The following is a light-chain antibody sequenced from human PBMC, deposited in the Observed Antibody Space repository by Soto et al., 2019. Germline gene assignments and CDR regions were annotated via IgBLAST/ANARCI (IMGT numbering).Light chain of an antibody. CDR3: QQYNSFWT. Sequence: DIQMTQSPSTLSASVGDRVTITCRASQSTTSWLAWYQQKPGKAPKLLIYDASNLESGVPSRFSGSGSGTEFTLTISSLQPVDFATYYCQQYNSFWTFGQGTKVDI. CDR2: DAS. J-gene: IGKJ1*01. CDR1: QSTTSW. V-gene: IGKV1-5*01.